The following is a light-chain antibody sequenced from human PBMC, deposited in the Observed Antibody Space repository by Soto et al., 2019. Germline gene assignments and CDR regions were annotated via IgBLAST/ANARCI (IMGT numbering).Light chain of an antibody. Sequence: DIQMTQSPSSLSASVGDRVTITCRASQSISSYLNWYQQKPGKAPKLLISAASSLQSGVPSRFSGSGSGTDFTLTISSLQPEDFATYYCQQSYSTLPWTFGQGTKVEIK. CDR2: AAS. CDR1: QSISSY. J-gene: IGKJ1*01. CDR3: QQSYSTLPWT. V-gene: IGKV1-39*01.